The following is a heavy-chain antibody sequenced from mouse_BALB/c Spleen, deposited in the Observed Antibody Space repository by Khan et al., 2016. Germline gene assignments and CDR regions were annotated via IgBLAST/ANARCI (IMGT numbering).Heavy chain of an antibody. J-gene: IGHJ4*01. V-gene: IGHV1S135*01. CDR1: GYAFTSYT. CDR2: IDPYNGGP. CDR3: ASDLLWYAMDY. Sequence: VQLQQSGPELVKPGASVKVSCRASGYAFTSYTMYWVKQSHGKSLEWIGYIDPYNGGPSYNQKFKGKATLTVDKSSSTAYMHLNSLKSEDSAVYYCASDLLWYAMDYWGQGTSVTVSS. D-gene: IGHD2-1*01.